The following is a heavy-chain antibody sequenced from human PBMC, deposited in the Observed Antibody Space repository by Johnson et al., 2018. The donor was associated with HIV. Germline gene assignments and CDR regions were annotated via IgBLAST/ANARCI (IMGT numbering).Heavy chain of an antibody. CDR3: ARGQGFWAFDI. J-gene: IGHJ3*02. Sequence: QVQLVESGGGVVRPGGSLRPPCAASGFTFDDYGMSWVRQAPGKGLEWVAVVSYDGSTEFYADSVKGRFTISRDNSKNTLFLQMNGLRPEDTAVYYCARGQGFWAFDIWGQGTMVTVSS. V-gene: IGHV3-30*03. D-gene: IGHD3-3*01. CDR1: GFTFDDYG. CDR2: VSYDGSTE.